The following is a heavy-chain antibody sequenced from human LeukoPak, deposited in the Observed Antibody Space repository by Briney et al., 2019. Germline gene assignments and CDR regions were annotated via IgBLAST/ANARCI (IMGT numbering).Heavy chain of an antibody. CDR3: ASRIGRYLYYFGMDV. D-gene: IGHD1-26*01. Sequence: KPSETLSLTCAVYGGPFSHYYWTWLRQPPGKGLEWIGEINESGSTNYDPSLKSRVTISVDTSKTHFSLNLTSVTAADTAVYYCASRIGRYLYYFGMDVWGQGTTVTVSS. J-gene: IGHJ6*02. CDR1: GGPFSHYY. CDR2: INESGST. V-gene: IGHV4-34*01.